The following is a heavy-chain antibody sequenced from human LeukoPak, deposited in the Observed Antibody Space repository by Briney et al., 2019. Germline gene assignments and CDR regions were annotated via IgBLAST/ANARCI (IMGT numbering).Heavy chain of an antibody. Sequence: GASVKVSCKASGGTFSSYAISWVRQAPGQGLEWMGGIIPIFGTANYAQKFQGRVTITADKSTSTAYMELSSLRSEDTAVYYCARGRVPAAMSLYYYYMDVWGKGTTVTISS. V-gene: IGHV1-69*06. J-gene: IGHJ6*03. D-gene: IGHD2-2*01. CDR2: IIPIFGTA. CDR3: ARGRVPAAMSLYYYYMDV. CDR1: GGTFSSYA.